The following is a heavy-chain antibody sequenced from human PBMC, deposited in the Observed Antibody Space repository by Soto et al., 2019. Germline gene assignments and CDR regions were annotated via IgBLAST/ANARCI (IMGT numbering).Heavy chain of an antibody. CDR1: GESFSGYY. Sequence: KPSETLSLTCAVYGESFSGYYWSWIRQPPGKGLEWVGEFTDTGNTNYNPSLKSRVTISVDTSKNQFSLKLSSVTAADTAVYYCARGGRGWTNYPYYYYYGMDVWGQGTTVTVSS. D-gene: IGHD1-7*01. CDR2: FTDTGNT. CDR3: ARGGRGWTNYPYYYYYGMDV. J-gene: IGHJ6*02. V-gene: IGHV4-34*01.